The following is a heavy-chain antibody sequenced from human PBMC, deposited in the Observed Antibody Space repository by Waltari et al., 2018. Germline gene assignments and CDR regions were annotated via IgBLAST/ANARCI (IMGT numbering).Heavy chain of an antibody. CDR2: VYYRGTT. D-gene: IGHD3-10*01. CDR1: GGSLSDHF. Sequence: QVQLQESGPGLVKSSETLSLTCSVSGGSLSDHFWSWVRQSPGKGLVWIGNVYYRGTTSYKPSLKSRVTISIDTSKNQFSLKLNSVTAADTAIYYCARMYYYDYYYGMDVWGQGTTVIVSS. CDR3: ARMYYYDYYYGMDV. J-gene: IGHJ6*02. V-gene: IGHV4-59*11.